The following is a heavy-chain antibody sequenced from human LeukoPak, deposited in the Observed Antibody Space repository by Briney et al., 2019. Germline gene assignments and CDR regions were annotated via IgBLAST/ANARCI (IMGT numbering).Heavy chain of an antibody. Sequence: SETLPLTCNVSGDSISSSNYYWAWIRQPPGKGLEWIGNIYSSGTTHFIPSLRSRLTMSADNSKNQLFLKMISVTAADTAVYYCARHNMDLSDFDFWGQGTLVTVSS. CDR2: IYSSGTT. D-gene: IGHD3-3*01. V-gene: IGHV4-39*01. CDR1: GDSISSSNYY. CDR3: ARHNMDLSDFDF. J-gene: IGHJ4*02.